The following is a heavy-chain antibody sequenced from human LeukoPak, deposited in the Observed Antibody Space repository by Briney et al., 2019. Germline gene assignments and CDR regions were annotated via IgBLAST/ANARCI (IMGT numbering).Heavy chain of an antibody. CDR2: INHSGST. V-gene: IGHV4-34*01. Sequence: SETLSLTCAVYGGSFSGYYWSWIRQPPGKGLEWIGEINHSGSTNYNPSLKSRITISVDTSKNQFSLKLSSVTAADTAVYYCARDWHVGGAAAGSVFDYWGQGTLVTVSS. D-gene: IGHD6-13*01. J-gene: IGHJ4*02. CDR3: ARDWHVGGAAAGSVFDY. CDR1: GGSFSGYY.